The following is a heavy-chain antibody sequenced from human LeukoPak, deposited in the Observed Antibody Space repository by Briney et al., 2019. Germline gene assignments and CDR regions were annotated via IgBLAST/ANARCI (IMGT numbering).Heavy chain of an antibody. Sequence: GGSLRLSCSTSGFTSGDYAILWFRRAPGKGLECLGFIRNDAYAWTTAYAASVKGRFIISRDGSKSIAYLQMNSLKTEDTAVYYCTRDPQLQNGFDYWGQGTLVTVSS. CDR2: IRNDAYAWTT. CDR1: GFTSGDYA. D-gene: IGHD6-6*01. V-gene: IGHV3-49*01. CDR3: TRDPQLQNGFDY. J-gene: IGHJ4*02.